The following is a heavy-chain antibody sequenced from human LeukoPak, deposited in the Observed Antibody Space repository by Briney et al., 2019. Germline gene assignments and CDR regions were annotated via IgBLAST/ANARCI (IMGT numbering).Heavy chain of an antibody. J-gene: IGHJ6*03. CDR1: GYSISSGYY. V-gene: IGHV4-38-2*02. D-gene: IGHD2-15*01. CDR2: IYHSGST. Sequence: PSETLSLTCTVSGYSISSGYYWGWIRQPPGKGLEWIGSIYHSGSTYYNPSLKSRVTISVDTSKNQCSLKLSSVTAADTAVYYCATAHCSGGSCYPLYYYYMDVWGKGTTVTVSS. CDR3: ATAHCSGGSCYPLYYYYMDV.